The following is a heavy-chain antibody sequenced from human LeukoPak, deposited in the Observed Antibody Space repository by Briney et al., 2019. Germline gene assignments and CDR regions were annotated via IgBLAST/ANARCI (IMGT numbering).Heavy chain of an antibody. CDR1: GFTFSSYA. D-gene: IGHD3-10*01. CDR3: ASSEGFGDLSFDY. CDR2: ISYDGSNK. J-gene: IGHJ4*02. Sequence: GGSLRLSCAASGFTFSSYAMHWVRQAPGKGLEWVAVISYDGSNKYYADSVKGRFTISRDNSKNTLYVQMNSLRAEDTAVYYCASSEGFGDLSFDYWGQGTLVTVSS. V-gene: IGHV3-30-3*01.